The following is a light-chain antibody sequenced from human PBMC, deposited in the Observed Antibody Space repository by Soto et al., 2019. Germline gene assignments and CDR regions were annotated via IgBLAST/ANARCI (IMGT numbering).Light chain of an antibody. J-gene: IGLJ1*01. Sequence: QSALTQPASVSGSPGQSISISCSGASSDVGGYNYVSWYQHHPGKAPKLMIYDVSNRPSGVSNRFSGSKSGNTASLTISGLQAEDEADYYCSSPTSSRGVFGTGTKVTVL. V-gene: IGLV2-14*03. CDR1: SSDVGGYNY. CDR3: SSPTSSRGV. CDR2: DVS.